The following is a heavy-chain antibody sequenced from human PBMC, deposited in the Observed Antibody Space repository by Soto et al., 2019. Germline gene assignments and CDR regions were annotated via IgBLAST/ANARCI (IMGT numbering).Heavy chain of an antibody. D-gene: IGHD6-13*01. Sequence: ESGGGVVQPGRSLRLSCAASGFTFSSYAMHWVRQAPGKGLEWVAVISYDGSNKYYADSVKGRFTISRDNSKNTLYLQMNSLRAEDTAVYYCARDRASSSWYLWYFDLWGRGTLVTVSS. J-gene: IGHJ2*01. CDR1: GFTFSSYA. CDR3: ARDRASSSWYLWYFDL. V-gene: IGHV3-30-3*01. CDR2: ISYDGSNK.